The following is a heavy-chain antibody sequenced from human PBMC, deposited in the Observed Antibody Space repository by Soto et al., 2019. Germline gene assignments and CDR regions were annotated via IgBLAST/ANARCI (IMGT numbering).Heavy chain of an antibody. Sequence: PSQTLSLTCAISGDSVSSNSAAWNWIRQSPSRGLEWLGRTYYRSKWYNDYAVSVKSRITINPDTSKNQFSLQLNSVTPENTAVYYCARGGSGWFSFYYYYGMDVWGQGTTVTVSS. CDR2: TYYRSKWYN. CDR3: ARGGSGWFSFYYYYGMDV. D-gene: IGHD6-19*01. CDR1: GDSVSSNSAA. V-gene: IGHV6-1*01. J-gene: IGHJ6*02.